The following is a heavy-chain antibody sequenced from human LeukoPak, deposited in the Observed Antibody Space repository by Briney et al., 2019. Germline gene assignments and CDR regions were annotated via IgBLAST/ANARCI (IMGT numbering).Heavy chain of an antibody. J-gene: IGHJ4*02. V-gene: IGHV3-7*01. CDR1: GFTFSNYW. Sequence: GGSLRLSCAASGFTFSNYWMDWVRQAPGKGLEWVANIKQDGTEKHYVDSVKGRFTISRDNAKNSLYLQMNSLRAEDTALYYCSRSLNYWGQGTLVTVSS. CDR2: IKQDGTEK. CDR3: SRSLNY.